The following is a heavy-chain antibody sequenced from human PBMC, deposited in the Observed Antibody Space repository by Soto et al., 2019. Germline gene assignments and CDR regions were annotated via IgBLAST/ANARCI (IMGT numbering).Heavy chain of an antibody. D-gene: IGHD6-13*01. CDR2: IIPMFGTP. CDR3: ATSEGREGYSLDY. Sequence: ASVKLSCTSSGVTFNRQDMRWVRQAPGQGLEWMGGIIPMFGTPHYAEKFQDRVTITADESTGTAYLELSSLTSEDTAVYYWATSEGREGYSLDYWGPGILVTVS. V-gene: IGHV1-69*13. J-gene: IGHJ4*02. CDR1: GVTFNRQD.